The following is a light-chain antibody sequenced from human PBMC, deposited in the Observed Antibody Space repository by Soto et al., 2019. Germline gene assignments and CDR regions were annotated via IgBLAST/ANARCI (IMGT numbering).Light chain of an antibody. CDR3: QHYGTSAL. J-gene: IGKJ3*01. CDR2: GAS. V-gene: IGKV3-20*01. Sequence: EIVLTQSPGTLSLSPGERATLSCRASQSVSSSYLAWYQQKPGQAPRLLIYGASSWATGIPDRFSVSASGTDFTLTISRLEPEDFAVYYCQHYGTSALFGPGTKVDIK. CDR1: QSVSSSY.